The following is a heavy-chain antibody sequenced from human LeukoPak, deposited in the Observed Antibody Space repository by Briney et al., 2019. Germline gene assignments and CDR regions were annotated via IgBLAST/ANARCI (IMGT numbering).Heavy chain of an antibody. CDR3: ARVVSSSWYFDY. CDR1: GFTFSSYS. CDR2: VSSSSYI. Sequence: GGSLRLSCAASGFTFSSYSMTWVRQAPGKGLEWVSSVSSSSYIYYADSVKGRFTISRDNAKNSLYLQMNSLRAEDTAVYYCARVVSSSWYFDYWGQGTLVTVSS. D-gene: IGHD6-13*01. V-gene: IGHV3-21*01. J-gene: IGHJ4*02.